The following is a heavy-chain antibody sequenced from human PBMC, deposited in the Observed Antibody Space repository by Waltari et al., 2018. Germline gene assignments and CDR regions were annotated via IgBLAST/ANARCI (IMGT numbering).Heavy chain of an antibody. CDR1: GGTFSSYA. J-gene: IGHJ4*02. CDR3: ARDAPTGYCSGGSCYFDY. CDR2: IIPILGIA. V-gene: IGHV1-69*04. Sequence: QVQLVQSGAEVKKPGSSVKVSCKASGGTFSSYAIRWVRQAPGQGLEWMGRIIPILGIANYAQKFQGRVTITADKSTSTAYMELSSLRSEDTAVYYCARDAPTGYCSGGSCYFDYWGQGTLVTVSS. D-gene: IGHD2-15*01.